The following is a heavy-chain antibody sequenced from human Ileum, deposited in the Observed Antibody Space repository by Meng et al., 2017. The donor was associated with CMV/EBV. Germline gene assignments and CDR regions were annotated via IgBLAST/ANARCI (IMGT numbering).Heavy chain of an antibody. CDR2: ISAYNGNT. J-gene: IGHJ6*01. CDR3: ARGGDDDFWSGYYYYYGMDV. Sequence: ASVKVSCKASGYTFTSYGISWVRQAPGQGLEWMGWISAYNGNTNYAQKLQGRVTMTTDTSTSTAYMELRSLRSDDTAVYYCARGGDDDFWSGYYYYYGMDVWGQGTTVTCSS. CDR1: GYTFTSYG. D-gene: IGHD3-3*01. V-gene: IGHV1-18*01.